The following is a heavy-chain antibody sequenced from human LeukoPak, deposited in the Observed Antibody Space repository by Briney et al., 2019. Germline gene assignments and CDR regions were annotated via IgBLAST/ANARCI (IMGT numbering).Heavy chain of an antibody. CDR1: GFTFSSYG. D-gene: IGHD3-22*01. V-gene: IGHV3-66*01. CDR2: IYSGGST. J-gene: IGHJ4*02. CDR3: AREYYYDI. Sequence: PGGSLRLSCAASGFTFSSYGMHWVRQAPGKGLEWVSVIYSGGSTYYADSVKGRFTISRDNPKNTLYLQMNSLRAEDTAVYYCAREYYYDIWGQGTLVTVSS.